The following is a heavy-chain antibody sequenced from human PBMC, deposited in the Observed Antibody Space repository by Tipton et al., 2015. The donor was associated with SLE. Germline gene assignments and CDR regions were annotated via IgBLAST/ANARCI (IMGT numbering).Heavy chain of an antibody. V-gene: IGHV4-59*08. D-gene: IGHD4/OR15-4a*01. CDR2: IYHTGST. J-gene: IGHJ4*02. CDR1: GGSISSHY. Sequence: TLSLTCTVSGGSISSHYWGWLRQSPGKGLEWIGYIYHTGSTNYNPSLESRVTLSVDTSKNQFSLNLNSVAAADTAVYYCARRQGYGGYFDYWGQGAPVTVSS. CDR3: ARRQGYGGYFDY.